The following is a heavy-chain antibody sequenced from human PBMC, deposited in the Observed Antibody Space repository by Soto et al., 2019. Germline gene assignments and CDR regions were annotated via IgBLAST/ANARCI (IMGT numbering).Heavy chain of an antibody. V-gene: IGHV4-34*01. CDR3: ASGYSSIYYYYYMDV. CDR1: GGSFSGYY. D-gene: IGHD6-13*01. J-gene: IGHJ6*03. Sequence: QVQLQQWGAGLLKPSETLSLTCAVYGGSFSGYYWSWIRQPPGKGLEWSGEINHSGSTNYNPSLKSRVNISVDTSKNQLSLQLSSVTAADTAVYYCASGYSSIYYYYYMDVWGKGTTVTVSS. CDR2: INHSGST.